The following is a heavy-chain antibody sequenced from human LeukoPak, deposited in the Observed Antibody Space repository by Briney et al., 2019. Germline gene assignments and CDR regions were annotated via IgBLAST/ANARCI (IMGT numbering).Heavy chain of an antibody. CDR3: ARDGKPGVFDY. CDR1: GFTFSSYS. D-gene: IGHD3-16*01. CDR2: ISSSSSTI. Sequence: GGSLRLSCAASGFTFSSYSMNWVRQAPGKGLEWVSYISSSSSTIYYADSVKGRFTISRDNAKNSLYLQMNSLRAEDTAVYYCARDGKPGVFDYWGQGTLVTVSS. V-gene: IGHV3-48*04. J-gene: IGHJ4*02.